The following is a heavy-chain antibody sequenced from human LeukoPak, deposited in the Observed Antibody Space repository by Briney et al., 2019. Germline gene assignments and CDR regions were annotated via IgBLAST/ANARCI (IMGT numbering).Heavy chain of an antibody. CDR1: GGSISSSNW. J-gene: IGHJ3*02. V-gene: IGHV4-4*02. CDR2: IYHSGST. CDR3: ARGIGRSGVLRFLHGKSNPYDAFDI. Sequence: SETLSLTCAVSGGSISSSNWWRWVRQPPGKGLEWIGEIYHSGSTNYNPSLKSRVTISVDKSKNQFSLKLSSVTAADTAVYYCARGIGRSGVLRFLHGKSNPYDAFDIWGQGTMVTVSS. D-gene: IGHD3-3*01.